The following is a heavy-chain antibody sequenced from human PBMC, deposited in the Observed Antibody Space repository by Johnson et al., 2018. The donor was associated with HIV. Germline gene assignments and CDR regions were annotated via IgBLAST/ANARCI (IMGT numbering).Heavy chain of an antibody. CDR1: GFSFDDYG. D-gene: IGHD1-26*01. CDR3: ARRGWELWTTQNACDI. Sequence: MLLVESGGRLVKPGGSLRLSCAASGFSFDDYGMSWVRQAPGKGLERVSGINWNGGSTGYADSVKGRFNISRDNAKNSLFLQMNSLRAEDTALYYCARRGWELWTTQNACDIWGQGTMVTVSS. V-gene: IGHV3-20*04. J-gene: IGHJ3*02. CDR2: INWNGGST.